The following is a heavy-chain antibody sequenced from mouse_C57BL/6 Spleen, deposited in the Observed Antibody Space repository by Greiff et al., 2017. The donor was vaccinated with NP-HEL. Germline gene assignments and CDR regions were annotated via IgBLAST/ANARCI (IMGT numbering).Heavy chain of an antibody. V-gene: IGHV14-3*01. CDR1: GFNIKNTY. J-gene: IGHJ2*01. Sequence: EVQLQQSVAELVRPGASVKLSCTASGFNIKNTYMHWVKQRPEQGLEWIGRIDTANGNTKYAPKFQGKATITADTSSNTAYLQLSSRTTEDTAIYYCARPDYYGSDYFDYWGQGTTLTVSS. CDR2: IDTANGNT. D-gene: IGHD1-1*01. CDR3: ARPDYYGSDYFDY.